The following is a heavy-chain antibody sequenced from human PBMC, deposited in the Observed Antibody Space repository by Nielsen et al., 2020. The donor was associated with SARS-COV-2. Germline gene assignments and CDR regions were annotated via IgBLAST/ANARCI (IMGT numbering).Heavy chain of an antibody. CDR2: IKQDGSEK. V-gene: IGHV3-7*03. CDR1: GFTFSSYW. Sequence: GESLKISCAASGFTFSSYWMSWVRQAPGKGLEWVANIKQDGSEKYYVDSVKGRFTISRDNAKNSLYLQMNSLRAEDTAVYYCARERYCSSTSCADYYYYGMDVWGQGTTVTVSS. J-gene: IGHJ6*02. D-gene: IGHD2-2*01. CDR3: ARERYCSSTSCADYYYYGMDV.